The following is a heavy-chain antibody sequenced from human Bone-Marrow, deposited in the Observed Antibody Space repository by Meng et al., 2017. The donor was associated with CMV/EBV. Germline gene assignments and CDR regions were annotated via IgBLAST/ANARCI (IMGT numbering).Heavy chain of an antibody. CDR2: ISSNGTIK. CDR3: VRGVID. D-gene: IGHD3-16*02. V-gene: IGHV3-11*01. Sequence: GGSLRLSCGASGFTFSNHYMSWVRQAPGNGLEWISYISSNGTIKYYSDSVKGRFTVSRGNTKSSLYLQMNSLRDDDTAMYYCVRGVIDWGQGTLVTVSS. CDR1: GFTFSNHY. J-gene: IGHJ4*02.